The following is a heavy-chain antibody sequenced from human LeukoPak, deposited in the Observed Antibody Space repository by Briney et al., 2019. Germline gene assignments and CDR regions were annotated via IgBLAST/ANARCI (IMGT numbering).Heavy chain of an antibody. CDR3: AKIRSCSGWYEPFDY. V-gene: IGHV3-30-3*02. J-gene: IGHJ4*02. Sequence: GGSLRLSCAASGFTFSPCAMHWVRQAPGKGLEWVAVISNDGSNNYYADSVKGRFIISRDNSKNTLYLQMNSLRAEDTAVYYCAKIRSCSGWYEPFDYWGQGTLVTVSS. CDR1: GFTFSPCA. D-gene: IGHD6-19*01. CDR2: ISNDGSNN.